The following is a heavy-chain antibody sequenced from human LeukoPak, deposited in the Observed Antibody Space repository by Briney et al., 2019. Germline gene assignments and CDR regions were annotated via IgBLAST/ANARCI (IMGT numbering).Heavy chain of an antibody. CDR3: TRGGPVAGTHKYFQH. J-gene: IGHJ1*01. V-gene: IGHV1-8*01. D-gene: IGHD6-19*01. CDR2: MNPNNGNT. CDR1: GYTFTSYD. Sequence: ASVKVSCKASGYTFTSYDINWVRQATGQGLEWMGWMNPNNGNTDYAQKFQGRVTLTRNTSISTAYMELSSLRSEDTAMYYCTRGGPVAGTHKYFQHWGQGNLVTVSS.